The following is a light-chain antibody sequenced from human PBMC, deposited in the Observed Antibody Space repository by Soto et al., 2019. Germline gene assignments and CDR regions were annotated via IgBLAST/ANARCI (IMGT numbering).Light chain of an antibody. Sequence: DIQMPQSPSTLSGSVGARVTITCRASQTISSWLAWYQQKPGKAPKLLIYKASTLKSGVPSRFSGSGSGTEFTLTVSSLQPEDFATYYCLQDHDDSWTFGQGTKVDI. CDR3: LQDHDDSWT. CDR1: QTISSW. J-gene: IGKJ1*01. CDR2: KAS. V-gene: IGKV1-5*03.